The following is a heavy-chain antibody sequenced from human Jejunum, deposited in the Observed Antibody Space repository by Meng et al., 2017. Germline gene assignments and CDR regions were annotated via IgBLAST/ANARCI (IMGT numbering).Heavy chain of an antibody. CDR3: ARDSLNWASELGTFDI. V-gene: IGHV3-7*01. Sequence: GESLKISCAASGFTFYYYWMTWVRQAPGKGLEWVANIKHDGSDKYYVDSVKGRFTISRDNAKNSLYLQMNSLRADDTAMYYCARDSLNWASELGTFDIWGQGTRVT. CDR2: IKHDGSDK. CDR1: GFTFYYYW. D-gene: IGHD7-27*01. J-gene: IGHJ3*02.